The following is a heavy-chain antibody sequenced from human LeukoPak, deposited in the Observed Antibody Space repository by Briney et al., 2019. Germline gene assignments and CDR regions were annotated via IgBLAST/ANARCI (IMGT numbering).Heavy chain of an antibody. V-gene: IGHV1-46*01. J-gene: IGHJ4*02. Sequence: ASVKVSCKASGYTFTSYYMHWVRQAPGQGLEWMGIINPSGGSTSYAQKFQGRVTMTRDMCTSTVYMELSSLRSEDTAVYYCARGSGSYYVLVYWGQGTLVTVSS. D-gene: IGHD1-26*01. CDR3: ARGSGSYYVLVY. CDR2: INPSGGST. CDR1: GYTFTSYY.